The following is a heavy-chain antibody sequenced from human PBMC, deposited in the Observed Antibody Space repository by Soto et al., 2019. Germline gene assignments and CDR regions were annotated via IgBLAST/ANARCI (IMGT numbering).Heavy chain of an antibody. CDR1: GFTVSSNS. Sequence: EVQLVETGGGLIQPGGSLRLSCAASGFTVSSNSMSWVRQAPGKGLEWVSVIYSGGSTYYADSVKGRFTISRDNSKNTLYLQMNSLRAEDTAVYYCARAYDSSGYYFSNWFDPWGQGTLVTVSS. J-gene: IGHJ5*02. D-gene: IGHD3-22*01. CDR2: IYSGGST. CDR3: ARAYDSSGYYFSNWFDP. V-gene: IGHV3-53*02.